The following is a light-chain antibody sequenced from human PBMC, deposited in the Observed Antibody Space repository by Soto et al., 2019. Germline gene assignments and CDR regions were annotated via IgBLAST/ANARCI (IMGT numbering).Light chain of an antibody. CDR3: QHYGSSLFT. CDR1: QSVTSCF. V-gene: IGKV3-20*01. Sequence: EIVLTQSPGTLSLSPGERATRSCRASQSVTSCFLVWYQQKPGQAPRLLIYGAFSRATGSPDRFSGSGSGTDFTLTISRLEPEDFAVYYCQHYGSSLFTFGGGTKVEIK. CDR2: GAF. J-gene: IGKJ4*01.